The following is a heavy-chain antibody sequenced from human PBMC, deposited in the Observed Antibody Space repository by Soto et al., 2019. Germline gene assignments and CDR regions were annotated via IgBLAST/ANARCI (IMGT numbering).Heavy chain of an antibody. CDR3: AKSVVVVAATLDY. CDR1: GFTFSSYA. V-gene: IGHV3-23*01. Sequence: GESLKISCAASGFTFSSYAMSWVRQAPGKGLEWVSAISGSGGSTYYADSVKGRFTISRDNSKNTLYLQMNSLRAEDTAVYYCAKSVVVVAATLDYWGQGTLVTVSS. J-gene: IGHJ4*02. CDR2: ISGSGGST. D-gene: IGHD2-15*01.